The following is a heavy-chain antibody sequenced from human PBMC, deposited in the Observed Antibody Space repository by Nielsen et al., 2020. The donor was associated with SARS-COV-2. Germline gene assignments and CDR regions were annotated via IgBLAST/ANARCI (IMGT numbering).Heavy chain of an antibody. Sequence: VRQAPGKGLEWIGEINHSGSTNYNPSLKSRVTISVDKSKNQFSLKLSSVTAADTAVYYCARWSGERIVVVPAATNYYYYYYMDVWGKGTTVTVSS. D-gene: IGHD2-2*01. J-gene: IGHJ6*03. V-gene: IGHV4-4*02. CDR2: INHSGST. CDR3: ARWSGERIVVVPAATNYYYYYYMDV.